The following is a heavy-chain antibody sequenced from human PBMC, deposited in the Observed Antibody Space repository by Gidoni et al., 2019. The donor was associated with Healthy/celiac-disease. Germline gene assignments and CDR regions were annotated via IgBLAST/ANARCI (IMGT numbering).Heavy chain of an antibody. CDR3: ARRTADGFDY. Sequence: QVQLVQSGAEVKQPGASVTVSCKASGYTFTRYAMHWVRQAPGQRLEWLGWINAGNGNTKYSQKFQGRVTITRDTSASTAYMELSSLRSEDTAVYYCARRTADGFDYWGQGTLVTVSS. V-gene: IGHV1-3*01. CDR2: INAGNGNT. J-gene: IGHJ4*02. CDR1: GYTFTRYA.